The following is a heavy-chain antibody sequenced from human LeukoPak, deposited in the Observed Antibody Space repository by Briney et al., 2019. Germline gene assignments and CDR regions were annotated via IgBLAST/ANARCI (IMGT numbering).Heavy chain of an antibody. CDR1: GGSFSANY. V-gene: IGHV4-34*01. D-gene: IGHD6-19*01. Sequence: SETLSLTCAVSGGSFSANYWSWIRQPPEEGPEWIGEINHTGRTNYNPSLKSRVTISVDMSKNQFSLKLSSVTAADTAVYYCARVGYISGWYPFDFWGLGTLVIVSS. J-gene: IGHJ4*02. CDR3: ARVGYISGWYPFDF. CDR2: INHTGRT.